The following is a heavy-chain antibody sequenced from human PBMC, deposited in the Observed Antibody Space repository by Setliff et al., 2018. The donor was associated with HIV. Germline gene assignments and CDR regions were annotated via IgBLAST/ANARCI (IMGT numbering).Heavy chain of an antibody. J-gene: IGHJ5*02. CDR3: AGYALRYFDWLGSWFDP. V-gene: IGHV1-69*13. Sequence: SVKVSCKASGGTFSSYGISWVRQAPGQGLEWIGGIIPIFGTRNYAQKFQGRVTITADELTSTAYMELSSLRAEDTAVYYCAGYALRYFDWLGSWFDPWGQGTRVTVSS. CDR1: GGTFSSYG. D-gene: IGHD3-9*01. CDR2: IIPIFGTR.